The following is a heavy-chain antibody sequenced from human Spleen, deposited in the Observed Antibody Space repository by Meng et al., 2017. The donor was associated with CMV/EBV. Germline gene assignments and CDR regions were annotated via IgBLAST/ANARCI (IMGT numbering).Heavy chain of an antibody. CDR3: ARAGGRRRYSYGHVLDY. J-gene: IGHJ4*02. CDR1: GGSVSGYY. CDR2: INHSGST. V-gene: IGHV4-34*01. Sequence: QGELPQWGAGLLNASETLSLPGAVYGGSVSGYYWSWIRQPPGKGLEWIGEINHSGSTNYNPSLKSRVTISVDTSKNQFSLKLSSVTAADTAVYYCARAGGRRRYSYGHVLDYWGQGTLVTVSS. D-gene: IGHD5-18*01.